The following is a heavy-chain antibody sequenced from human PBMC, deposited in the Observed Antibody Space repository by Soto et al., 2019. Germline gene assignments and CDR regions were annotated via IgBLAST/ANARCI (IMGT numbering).Heavy chain of an antibody. J-gene: IGHJ6*02. CDR2: INPNSGGT. D-gene: IGHD3-3*01. Sequence: QVQLVQSGAEVKKPGASVKVSCKASGYRFTDYHMHWVRQAPGQGLQWMGWINPNSGGTNYAQKFQGWVTMIRDTSINTAYMELSRLRSDDTAVYYCARYEGGRYHGLDVWGQGTTVTVSS. CDR1: GYRFTDYH. CDR3: ARYEGGRYHGLDV. V-gene: IGHV1-2*04.